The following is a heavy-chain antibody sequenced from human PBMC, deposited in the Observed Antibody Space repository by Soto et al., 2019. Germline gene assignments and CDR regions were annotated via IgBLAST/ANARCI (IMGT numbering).Heavy chain of an antibody. J-gene: IGHJ4*02. V-gene: IGHV4-30-4*01. CDR3: ARGSYDSSGYDFDY. CDR2: IYYRGST. CDR1: GGPISSGDYY. Sequence: QVQLQESGPGLVKPSQTLSLTCTVSGGPISSGDYYWSWIRQPPGKGLEWSGYIYYRGSTYYNPSLKSRVTISVDTSKNQCSLKLSSVTAADTAVYYCARGSYDSSGYDFDYWGQGTLVTVSS. D-gene: IGHD3-22*01.